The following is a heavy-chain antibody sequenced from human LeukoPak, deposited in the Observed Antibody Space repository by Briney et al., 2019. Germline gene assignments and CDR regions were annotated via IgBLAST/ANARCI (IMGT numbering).Heavy chain of an antibody. CDR2: INPNSGGT. CDR3: ARDRGYYDILTGYYYFYY. V-gene: IGHV1-2*02. CDR1: GYTFTGYY. D-gene: IGHD3-9*01. Sequence: ASVKVSCKASGYTFTGYYMHWVRQAPGQGLEWMGWINPNSGGTNYAQKFQGRVTMTRDTSVSTAYMELSRLRSDDTAVYYCARDRGYYDILTGYYYFYYWGQGTLVTVSS. J-gene: IGHJ4*02.